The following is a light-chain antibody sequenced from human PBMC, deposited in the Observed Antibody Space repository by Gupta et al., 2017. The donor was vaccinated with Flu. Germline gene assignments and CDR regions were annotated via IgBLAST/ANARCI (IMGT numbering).Light chain of an antibody. CDR3: QQYNSYSGT. Sequence: STRSASVGDRVTITCRASQSISSWLAWYQQKPGKAPKLLIYKASSLESGVPSRFSGSGSGTEFTLTISSLQPDDFATYYCQQYNSYSGTFGQGTKVEIK. CDR1: QSISSW. J-gene: IGKJ1*01. CDR2: KAS. V-gene: IGKV1-5*03.